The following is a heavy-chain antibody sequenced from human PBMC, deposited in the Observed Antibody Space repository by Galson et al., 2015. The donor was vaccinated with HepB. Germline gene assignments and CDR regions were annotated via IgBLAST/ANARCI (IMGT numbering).Heavy chain of an antibody. CDR1: GYTFTSYY. D-gene: IGHD1-26*01. V-gene: IGHV1-46*01. Sequence: SVKVSCKASGYTFTSYYMHWVRQAPGQGLEWMGIINPSGGSTSYAQKFRGRVTMTRDTSTSTVYMELSSLRSEDTAVDYCARAGGYSGSRTGVGYWGQGTRVTVSS. CDR2: INPSGGST. J-gene: IGHJ4*02. CDR3: ARAGGYSGSRTGVGY.